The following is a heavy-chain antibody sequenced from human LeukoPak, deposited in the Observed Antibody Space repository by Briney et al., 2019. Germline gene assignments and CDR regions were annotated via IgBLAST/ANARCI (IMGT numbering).Heavy chain of an antibody. Sequence: SETLSLTCTVSGGSISSGGYYWSWIRQHPGKGLEWIGYIYYSGSTYYTPSPKSRVTMSVDTSKNQFSLKLSSVTAADTAVYYCARLGYYDSSGIDYWGQGTLVTVSS. CDR1: GGSISSGGYY. CDR3: ARLGYYDSSGIDY. J-gene: IGHJ4*02. CDR2: IYYSGST. D-gene: IGHD3-22*01. V-gene: IGHV4-31*03.